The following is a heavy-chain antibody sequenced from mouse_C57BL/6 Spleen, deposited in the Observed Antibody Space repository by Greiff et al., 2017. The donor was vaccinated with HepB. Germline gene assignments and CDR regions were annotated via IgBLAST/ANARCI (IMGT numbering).Heavy chain of an antibody. D-gene: IGHD1-1*01. Sequence: QVQLQQSGPELVKPGASVKISCKASGYAFSSSWMNWVKQRPGTGLEWIGRIYPGDGDTNYNGKFKGKATMTADKSSSTAYMQLSSLTSEDSAVYFCASPITTVVAGYFDVWGTGTTVTVSS. CDR1: GYAFSSSW. CDR3: ASPITTVVAGYFDV. J-gene: IGHJ1*03. CDR2: IYPGDGDT. V-gene: IGHV1-82*01.